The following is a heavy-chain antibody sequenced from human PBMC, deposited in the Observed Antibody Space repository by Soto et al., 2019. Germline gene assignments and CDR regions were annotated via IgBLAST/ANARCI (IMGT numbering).Heavy chain of an antibody. J-gene: IGHJ4*02. CDR3: AKDKGRIVLVPAAPFDY. D-gene: IGHD2-2*01. CDR2: ISYDGSNK. Sequence: QVQLVESGGGVVQPGRSLRLSCAASGFTFSSYGMHWVRQAPGKGLEWVAVISYDGSNKYYADSVKGRFTISRDNSKNTVYLKRNSLRAENTAVYYCAKDKGRIVLVPAAPFDYGGQGPLVTVSS. CDR1: GFTFSSYG. V-gene: IGHV3-30*18.